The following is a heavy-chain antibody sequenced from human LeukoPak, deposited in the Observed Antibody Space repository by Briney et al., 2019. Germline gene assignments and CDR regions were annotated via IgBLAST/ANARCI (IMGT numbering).Heavy chain of an antibody. CDR1: GFTFSNAW. CDR3: AKSGTFFLYYFDY. CDR2: IGGSGGST. J-gene: IGHJ4*02. V-gene: IGHV3-23*01. D-gene: IGHD1-26*01. Sequence: PGGSLRLSCAASGFTFSNAWMSWVRQAPEKGLEWVSTIGGSGGSTYYADSVKGRFTISRDNSKNTLYLQMNSLRADDTAVYYCAKSGTFFLYYFDYWGQGTLVTVSS.